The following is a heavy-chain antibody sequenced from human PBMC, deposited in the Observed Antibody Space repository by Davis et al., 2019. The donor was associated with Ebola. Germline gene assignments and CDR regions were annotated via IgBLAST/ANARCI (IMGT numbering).Heavy chain of an antibody. CDR2: IIPIFGTA. J-gene: IGHJ4*02. CDR3: AREAGGDGSYLGGY. Sequence: SSVKVSCKASGGTFSSYAISWVRQAPGQGLEWMGGIIPIFGTAHYAQKFQGRVTITADKSTSTAYMELSSLRSEDTAVYYCAREAGGDGSYLGGYWGQGTLVTVSS. CDR1: GGTFSSYA. V-gene: IGHV1-69*06. D-gene: IGHD1-26*01.